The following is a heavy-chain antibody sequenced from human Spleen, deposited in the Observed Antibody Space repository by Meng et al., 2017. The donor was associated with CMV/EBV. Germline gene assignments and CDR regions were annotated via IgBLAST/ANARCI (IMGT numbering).Heavy chain of an antibody. Sequence: VQLQQGGAGLLKPSETLSLTCAVYGGSFSGYYWSWIRQPPGKGLEWIGEINHSGSTNYNPSLKSRVTISVDTSKNQFSLKLSSVTAADTAVYYCARAGRELELTYFDYWGQGTLVTVSS. CDR1: GGSFSGYY. D-gene: IGHD1-7*01. CDR3: ARAGRELELTYFDY. V-gene: IGHV4-34*01. J-gene: IGHJ4*02. CDR2: INHSGST.